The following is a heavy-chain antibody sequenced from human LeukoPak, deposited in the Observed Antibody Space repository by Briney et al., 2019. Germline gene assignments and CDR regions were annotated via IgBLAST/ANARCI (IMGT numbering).Heavy chain of an antibody. J-gene: IGHJ4*02. D-gene: IGHD3-22*01. V-gene: IGHV4-39*01. CDR1: GGSISSSSYY. Sequence: SETLSLTCTVSGGSISSSSYYWGWIRQPPGKGLEWIGSIYYSGSTYYNPSLKSRVTISVGTSKNQFSLKLSSVTAADTAVYYCARQPSYYYDSSGYYSVYYFDYWGQGTLVTVSS. CDR2: IYYSGST. CDR3: ARQPSYYYDSSGYYSVYYFDY.